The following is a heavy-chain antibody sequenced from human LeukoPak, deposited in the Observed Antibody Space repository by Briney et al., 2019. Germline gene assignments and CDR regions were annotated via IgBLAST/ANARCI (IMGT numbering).Heavy chain of an antibody. CDR1: GFSFSSAYY. D-gene: IGHD4-17*01. V-gene: IGHV4-38-2*02. Sequence: SETLSLTCTVSGFSFSSAYYWGWIRQPPGKGLEWIGSVYHSGSTYFNPSLKSRVTISVDTSKNQFSLKLSSVTAADTAVYYCAREILKRYGANWFDPWGQGTLVTVSS. J-gene: IGHJ5*02. CDR3: AREILKRYGANWFDP. CDR2: VYHSGST.